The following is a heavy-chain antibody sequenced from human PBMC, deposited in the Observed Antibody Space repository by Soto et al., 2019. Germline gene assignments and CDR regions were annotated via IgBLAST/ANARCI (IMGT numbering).Heavy chain of an antibody. CDR1: GGSISSSSYY. J-gene: IGHJ3*02. Sequence: PSETLSLTCTVSGGSISSSSYYWGWIRQPPGKGLEWIGSIYYSGSTYYNPSLKSRVTISVDTSKNQFSLKLSSVTAADTAVYYCAREGYGSGSDAFDIWGQGTMVTVSS. D-gene: IGHD3-10*01. CDR3: AREGYGSGSDAFDI. CDR2: IYYSGST. V-gene: IGHV4-39*02.